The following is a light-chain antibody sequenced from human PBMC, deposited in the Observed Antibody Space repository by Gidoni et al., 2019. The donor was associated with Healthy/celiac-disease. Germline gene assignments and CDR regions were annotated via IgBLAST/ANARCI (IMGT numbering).Light chain of an antibody. V-gene: IGKV1-39*01. J-gene: IGKJ1*01. CDR1: QSIRIY. CDR3: QQSYRTPRT. Sequence: DIQMTQSPSSLSASVGDRVTITCRASQSIRIYLNWYQKKPGKAPKLLIYAASSLQSGVPSRFSCSGSGTDFTLTISSLQPEDFSTYYCQQSYRTPRTFGQGTKVEIK. CDR2: AAS.